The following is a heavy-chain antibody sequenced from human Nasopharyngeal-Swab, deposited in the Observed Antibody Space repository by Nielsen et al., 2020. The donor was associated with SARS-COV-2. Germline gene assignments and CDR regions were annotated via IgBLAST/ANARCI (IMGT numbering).Heavy chain of an antibody. CDR1: GFTFDDYA. J-gene: IGHJ3*02. D-gene: IGHD1-14*01. Sequence: SLKIACAASGFTFDDYAMHWVRQAPGKGLEWVSGIRWNSGSIGYADSVKGRFTISRDNARSSLYLQMNSLRDEDTAIYYCARDWLTGNSIEALDIWGQGTLVTVSS. V-gene: IGHV3-9*01. CDR3: ARDWLTGNSIEALDI. CDR2: IRWNSGSI.